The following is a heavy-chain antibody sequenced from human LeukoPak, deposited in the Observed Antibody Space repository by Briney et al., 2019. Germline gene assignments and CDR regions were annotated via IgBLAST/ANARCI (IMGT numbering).Heavy chain of an antibody. Sequence: ASVTVSCKASGYTFTNYYMHWVRQAPGQGLEWMGIINPSGGSTSYAQKFQGRVTMTRDTSTSTVYMELSSLRSEDTAVYYCARDVGRGPYSSGWLNGMDVWGQGTTVTVSS. CDR3: ARDVGRGPYSSGWLNGMDV. CDR1: GYTFTNYY. V-gene: IGHV1-46*01. D-gene: IGHD6-19*01. CDR2: INPSGGST. J-gene: IGHJ6*02.